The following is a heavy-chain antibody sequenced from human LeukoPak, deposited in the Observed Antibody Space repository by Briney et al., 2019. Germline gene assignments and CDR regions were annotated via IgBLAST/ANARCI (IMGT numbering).Heavy chain of an antibody. J-gene: IGHJ4*02. CDR1: GFTFSSYE. CDR2: IKQDGTEK. CDR3: ARPASDEYCSGGSCFSIDY. Sequence: VRLSCAASGFTFSSYEMNWVRQAPGKGLEGVADIKQDGTEKYYVDSVKGRFTISRDNAKDLLYLQMNSLRAEDTAVYYCARPASDEYCSGGSCFSIDYWGQGTLVTVSS. D-gene: IGHD2-15*01. V-gene: IGHV3-7*01.